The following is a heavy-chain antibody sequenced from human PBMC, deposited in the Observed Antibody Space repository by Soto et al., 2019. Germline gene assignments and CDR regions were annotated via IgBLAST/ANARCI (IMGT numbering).Heavy chain of an antibody. D-gene: IGHD5-12*01. Sequence: PSETLSLTCTVSGGSISSSSYYWGWIRQPPGKGLEWIGSIYYSGSTYYNPSLKSRVTISVDTSKNQFSLKLSSVTAADTAVYYCASRGYSGYDHYYYYYMDVWGKGTTVTVSS. CDR3: ASRGYSGYDHYYYYYMDV. CDR1: GGSISSSSYY. CDR2: IYYSGST. V-gene: IGHV4-39*01. J-gene: IGHJ6*03.